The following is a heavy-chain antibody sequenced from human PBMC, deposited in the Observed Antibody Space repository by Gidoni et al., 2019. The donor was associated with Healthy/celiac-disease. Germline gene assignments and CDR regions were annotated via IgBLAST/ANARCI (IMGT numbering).Heavy chain of an antibody. Sequence: EVQLVESGGGLVQPGGSLRLSCAASGFTFSSYAMGWVRQAPGKGLGWVSAISGSGGSTYYADSVKGRFTISRDNSKNTLYLQMNSLRAEDTAVYYCAKDSVEMATIGNLFDYWGQGTLVTVSS. D-gene: IGHD5-12*01. CDR2: ISGSGGST. J-gene: IGHJ4*02. CDR3: AKDSVEMATIGNLFDY. V-gene: IGHV3-23*04. CDR1: GFTFSSYA.